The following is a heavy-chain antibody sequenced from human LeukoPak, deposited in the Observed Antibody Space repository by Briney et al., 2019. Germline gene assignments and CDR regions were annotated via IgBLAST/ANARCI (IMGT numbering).Heavy chain of an antibody. J-gene: IGHJ4*02. V-gene: IGHV4-4*02. CDR1: GGSISSSNL. CDR3: ARGKQQLVPPFDY. CDR2: IYHSGEI. Sequence: PSETLSLTCGVSGGSISSSNLWSWVPQPPGKGLEWIGEIYHSGEINYNPSLKGRVTISLDESKNQFSLKLRTVTAADTAIYYCARGKQQLVPPFDYWGQGALVTVSS. D-gene: IGHD6-13*01.